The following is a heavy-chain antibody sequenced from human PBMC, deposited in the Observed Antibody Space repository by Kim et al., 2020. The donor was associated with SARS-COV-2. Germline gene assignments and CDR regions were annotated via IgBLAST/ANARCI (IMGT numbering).Heavy chain of an antibody. CDR2: ISYDGSNK. D-gene: IGHD1-26*01. CDR1: GFTFSSYA. CDR3: ARPRSGSYLSYFDY. J-gene: IGHJ4*02. Sequence: GGSLRLSCAASGFTFSSYAMYWVRQAPGKGLEWVAVISYDGSNKYYADSVKGRFTISRDNSKNTLYLQMNSLRAEDTAVYYCARPRSGSYLSYFDYWGQGPLVTVSS. V-gene: IGHV3-30*04.